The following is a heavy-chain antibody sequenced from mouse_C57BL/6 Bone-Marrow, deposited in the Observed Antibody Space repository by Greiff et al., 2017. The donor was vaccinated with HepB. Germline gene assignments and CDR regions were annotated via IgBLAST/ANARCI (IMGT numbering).Heavy chain of an antibody. CDR1: GFTFTDYY. V-gene: IGHV7-3*01. Sequence: DVHLVEYGGGLVQPGGSLSLSCAASGFTFTDYYMSWVRQPPGKALEWLGFIRNKANGYTTEYSASVKGRFTISRDNSQSILYLQMNALRAEDSATYYCARGTLLTMDYWGQGTSVTVSS. D-gene: IGHD2-1*01. CDR2: IRNKANGYTT. CDR3: ARGTLLTMDY. J-gene: IGHJ4*01.